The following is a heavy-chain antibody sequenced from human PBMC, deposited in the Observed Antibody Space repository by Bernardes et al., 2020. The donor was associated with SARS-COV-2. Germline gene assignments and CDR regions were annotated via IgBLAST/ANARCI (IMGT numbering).Heavy chain of an antibody. J-gene: IGHJ6*02. Sequence: SEPLSLTCTVSGGSITTNNYYWGWLLQPPGKGLEWIGTIYYSGSTYYNSSLQIRVTISVDTSKNQFSLKLASVTATDTAVYYCAVIQLWTRYYYRGLDVWGQGTKVTVS. D-gene: IGHD3-16*01. CDR3: AVIQLWTRYYYRGLDV. CDR1: GGSITTNNYY. V-gene: IGHV4-39*01. CDR2: IYYSGST.